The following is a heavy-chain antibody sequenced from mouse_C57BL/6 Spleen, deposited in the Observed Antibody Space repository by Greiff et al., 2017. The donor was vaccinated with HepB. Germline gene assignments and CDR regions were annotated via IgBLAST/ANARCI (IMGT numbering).Heavy chain of an antibody. CDR1: GYTFTSYW. Sequence: QVQLQQPGAELVMPGASVKLSCKASGYTFTSYWMHWVKQRPGQGLEWIGEIDPSDSYTNYNQKFKGKSTLTVDKSSSTAYMQLSSLTSEDSAVYYCARYLLGAMDYWGQGTSVTVSS. CDR3: ARYLLGAMDY. V-gene: IGHV1-69*01. CDR2: IDPSDSYT. D-gene: IGHD5-1*01. J-gene: IGHJ4*01.